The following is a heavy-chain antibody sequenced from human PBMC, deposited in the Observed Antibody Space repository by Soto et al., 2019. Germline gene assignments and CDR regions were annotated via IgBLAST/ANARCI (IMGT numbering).Heavy chain of an antibody. D-gene: IGHD4-17*01. CDR3: ARSFYGDYRSSIPLD. CDR2: ISAYNGNT. CDR1: GYTFTSYG. V-gene: IGHV1-18*01. Sequence: QVQLVQSGAEVKKPGASVKVSCKASGYTFTSYGISWVRQAPGQGLEWMGWISAYNGNTNYAQKLQGRVTMTTDTSTSTDYMELRSLRSDDTAGYYCARSFYGDYRSSIPLDWGQGTLVTVSS. J-gene: IGHJ4*02.